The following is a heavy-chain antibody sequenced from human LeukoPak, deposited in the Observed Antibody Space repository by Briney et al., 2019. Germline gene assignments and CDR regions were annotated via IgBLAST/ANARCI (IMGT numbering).Heavy chain of an antibody. CDR2: ISISGSTI. CDR1: GFTFSSYW. V-gene: IGHV3-48*04. Sequence: PGGSLRLSCAASGFTFSSYWIHWVRQAPGKGLEWVSYISISGSTIHYADSVKGRFTISRNNAKNALYLQMNSLRAEDMAVYYCARDRPRVGLDYWGQGTLVTVSS. J-gene: IGHJ4*02. CDR3: ARDRPRVGLDY. D-gene: IGHD2-2*01.